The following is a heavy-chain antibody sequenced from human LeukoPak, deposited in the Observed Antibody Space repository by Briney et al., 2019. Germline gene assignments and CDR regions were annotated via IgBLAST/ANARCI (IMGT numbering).Heavy chain of an antibody. Sequence: VASAKVSCKASGGTFSSYTISWVRQAPGQGLEWMGRIIPILGIANYAQKFQGRVTITADKSTSTAYMELSSLRSEDTAVYYCAVSSSGWYEGLDAFDIWGQGTMVTVSS. J-gene: IGHJ3*02. CDR1: GGTFSSYT. V-gene: IGHV1-69*02. CDR3: AVSSSGWYEGLDAFDI. D-gene: IGHD6-19*01. CDR2: IIPILGIA.